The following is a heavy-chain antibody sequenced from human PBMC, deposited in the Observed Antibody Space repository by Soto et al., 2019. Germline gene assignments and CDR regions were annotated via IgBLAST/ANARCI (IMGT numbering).Heavy chain of an antibody. J-gene: IGHJ4*02. Sequence: GWSLRLSCAASGFTFCSYSMHWVRQDPGKGLEWVSAISGSGGSTYYADSVKGRFTISRDNSKNTLYLQMNSLRAEDTAVYYCAKDLNYDYPGPFDYWGQGTLVTAPQ. CDR2: ISGSGGST. V-gene: IGHV3-23*01. D-gene: IGHD3-16*01. CDR3: AKDLNYDYPGPFDY. CDR1: GFTFCSYS.